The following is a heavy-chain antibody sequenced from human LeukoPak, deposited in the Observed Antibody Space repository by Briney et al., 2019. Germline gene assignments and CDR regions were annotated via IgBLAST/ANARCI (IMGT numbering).Heavy chain of an antibody. D-gene: IGHD3-10*01. Sequence: SETLSLTCTVSGGSISSYYWSWIRQPPGKGLEWIGYIYYSGSTNYNPSLKSRVTISVDTSKNQFSLKLSSVTAADTAVYYCARLGYYTPGTYSGWFDPWGQGILVTVPS. CDR2: IYYSGST. CDR1: GGSISSYY. J-gene: IGHJ5*02. V-gene: IGHV4-59*08. CDR3: ARLGYYTPGTYSGWFDP.